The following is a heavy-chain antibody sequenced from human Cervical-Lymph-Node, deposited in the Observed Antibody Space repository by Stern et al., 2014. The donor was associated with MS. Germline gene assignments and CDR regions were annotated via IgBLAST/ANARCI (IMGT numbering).Heavy chain of an antibody. V-gene: IGHV1-24*01. D-gene: IGHD1-1*01. CDR3: AGATGPTDLDY. CDR2: LDREDGKR. Sequence: QVQLVQSGAEVKKPGASVKVSCKVSGYTLTQLAIHWVRQAPGKGLEWMGGLDREDGKRIYAQKFQGRVTVTEDTSTDTAYMELNSLRSEDTAVYYCAGATGPTDLDYWGQGTLVTVST. CDR1: GYTLTQLA. J-gene: IGHJ4*02.